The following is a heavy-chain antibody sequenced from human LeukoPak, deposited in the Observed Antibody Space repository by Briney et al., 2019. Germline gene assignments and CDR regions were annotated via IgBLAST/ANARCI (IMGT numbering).Heavy chain of an antibody. J-gene: IGHJ3*02. CDR2: TYYRSKWYS. D-gene: IGHD6-19*01. Sequence: SQTLSLTCAISGDSVSSTSAAWNWIRQSPSRGLEWLGRTYYRSKWYSDYAVFVRGRITVNPDTSTNQFSLQLNSVTPEDTAVYYCATDGHSSGRGISFDIWGQGTMVTVSS. CDR1: GDSVSSTSAA. CDR3: ATDGHSSGRGISFDI. V-gene: IGHV6-1*01.